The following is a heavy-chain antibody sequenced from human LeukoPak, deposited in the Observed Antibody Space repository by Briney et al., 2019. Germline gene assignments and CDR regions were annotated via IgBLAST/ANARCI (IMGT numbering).Heavy chain of an antibody. CDR2: IYERIP. CDR1: GVSINNRV. J-gene: IGHJ4*02. D-gene: IGHD4-11*01. Sequence: SETLCLTCSVSGVSINNRVWAWIRQPPGKGLEWIGYIYERIPTYNSSLKMRVSISADTSNSQYSLKLNSVTAADTAVYYCASEDTADYKGRFDHWGQGTLVTVSS. V-gene: IGHV4-4*08. CDR3: ASEDTADYKGRFDH.